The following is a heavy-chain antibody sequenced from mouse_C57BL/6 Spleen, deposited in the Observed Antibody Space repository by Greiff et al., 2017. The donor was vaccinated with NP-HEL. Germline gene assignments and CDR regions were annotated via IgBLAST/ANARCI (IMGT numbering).Heavy chain of an antibody. D-gene: IGHD2-5*01. J-gene: IGHJ1*03. CDR3: ARHEVRFYSNDWYFDV. CDR2: FYPGSGSI. CDR1: GYTFTEYT. Sequence: VQLQQSGAELVKPGASVKLSCKASGYTFTEYTIHWVKQRSGQGLEWIGWFYPGSGSIKYNEKFKDKATLNADKSSSTVYMELSRLTSEDSAVYFCARHEVRFYSNDWYFDVWGTGTTVTVSS. V-gene: IGHV1-62-2*01.